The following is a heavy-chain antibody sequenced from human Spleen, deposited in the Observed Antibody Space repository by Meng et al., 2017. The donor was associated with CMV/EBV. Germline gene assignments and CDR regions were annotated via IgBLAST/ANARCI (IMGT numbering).Heavy chain of an antibody. Sequence: GESLKISCAASGFTFSSYAMSWVRQAPGKGLEWVSAISGSGGSTYYADSVKGRFTISRDNSKNTLYLQMNSLRAEDTAVYFCAREGGRYQWFFDLWGRGTLVTVSS. J-gene: IGHJ2*01. CDR3: AREGGRYQWFFDL. CDR2: ISGSGGST. V-gene: IGHV3-23*01. CDR1: GFTFSSYA. D-gene: IGHD1-26*01.